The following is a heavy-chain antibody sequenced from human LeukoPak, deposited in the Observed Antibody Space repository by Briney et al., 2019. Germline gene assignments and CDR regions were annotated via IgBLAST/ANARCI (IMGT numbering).Heavy chain of an antibody. Sequence: PGRSLRLSCVASGFTFSSTGMHWVRQAPGKGLEWVALISFDGSTKYYGDTVKGRFTISRDNSKNTLYLQMNSLRAEDTAVYYCAKDCYSSTCLDFWGQGTLVTVSS. CDR2: ISFDGSTK. D-gene: IGHD6-13*01. J-gene: IGHJ4*02. CDR1: GFTFSSTG. V-gene: IGHV3-30*18. CDR3: AKDCYSSTCLDF.